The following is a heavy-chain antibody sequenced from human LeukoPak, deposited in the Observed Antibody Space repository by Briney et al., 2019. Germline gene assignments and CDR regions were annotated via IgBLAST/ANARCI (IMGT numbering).Heavy chain of an antibody. J-gene: IGHJ4*02. CDR3: AKDSNYYGSGSLDY. CDR1: GFTFSSYA. CDR2: ISYDGSNK. Sequence: GGSLRLSCAASGFTFSSYAMLWVRQAPGKGLEWVAVISYDGSNKYYADSVKGRFTISRDNSKNTMYLQMNSLRAEDTAVYYCAKDSNYYGSGSLDYWGQGTLVTVSS. D-gene: IGHD3-10*01. V-gene: IGHV3-30*07.